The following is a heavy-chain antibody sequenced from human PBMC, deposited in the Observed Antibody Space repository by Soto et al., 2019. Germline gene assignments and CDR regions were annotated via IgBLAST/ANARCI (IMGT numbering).Heavy chain of an antibody. D-gene: IGHD6-19*01. CDR3: ARGIAVAGPSWCGMDV. V-gene: IGHV1-3*01. Sequence: QAQLVQSGAEVKKPGASVKVSCKASGYTFTNYAMHWVRQAPGQRLEWMGWINADNGNTKYSQKFQGRVTITKDTSQSKAYMELGGLGSEDRAVYYWARGIAVAGPSWCGMDVWGQGTTVIVSS. J-gene: IGHJ6*02. CDR2: INADNGNT. CDR1: GYTFTNYA.